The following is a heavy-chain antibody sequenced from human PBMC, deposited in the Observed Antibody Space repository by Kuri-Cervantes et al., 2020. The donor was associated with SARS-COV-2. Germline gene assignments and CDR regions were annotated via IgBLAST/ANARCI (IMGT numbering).Heavy chain of an antibody. D-gene: IGHD3-3*01. J-gene: IGHJ4*02. CDR2: ISYDGSNK. V-gene: IGHV3-30-3*01. Sequence: GESLKISCAAPGFTFSSYAMHWVRQAPGKGLEWVAVISYDGSNKYYADSVKGRFTISRDNSKNTLYLQMNSLRAEDTAVYYCARDGLLRFLEWLFMYYFDYWGQGTLVTVSS. CDR1: GFTFSSYA. CDR3: ARDGLLRFLEWLFMYYFDY.